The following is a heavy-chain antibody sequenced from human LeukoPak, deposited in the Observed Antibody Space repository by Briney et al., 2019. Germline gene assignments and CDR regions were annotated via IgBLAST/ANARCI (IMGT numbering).Heavy chain of an antibody. CDR2: ISWDGGST. D-gene: IGHD3-22*01. Sequence: GGSLRLSCAASGFTFDDYTMHWVRQAPGKGLEWVSLISWDGGSTYYADSVKGRFTISRDNSKNSLYLQMNSLRTEDTALYYCAKDRDLHYYDSSGGFDYWGQGTLVTVSS. CDR1: GFTFDDYT. V-gene: IGHV3-43*01. J-gene: IGHJ4*02. CDR3: AKDRDLHYYDSSGGFDY.